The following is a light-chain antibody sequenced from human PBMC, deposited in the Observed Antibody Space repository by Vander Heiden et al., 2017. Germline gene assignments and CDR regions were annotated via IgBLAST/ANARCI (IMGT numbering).Light chain of an antibody. V-gene: IGLV2-11*01. Sequence: QSALTQPRSVSGSPGQSVTISCPGTNSDVGRYHFVSWYQEHPGKAPKLIIYDGRKRPAGVPDRFSGSKSGNTAALTISGRQDEDEDDYYCCANAASAWVFGGGTKLTVL. CDR1: NSDVGRYHF. J-gene: IGLJ3*02. CDR3: CANAASAWV. CDR2: DGR.